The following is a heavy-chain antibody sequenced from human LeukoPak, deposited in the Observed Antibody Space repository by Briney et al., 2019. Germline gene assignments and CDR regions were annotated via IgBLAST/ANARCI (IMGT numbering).Heavy chain of an antibody. Sequence: GGSLRLSCEASGFTFNTYAMSWVRQAPGKGLEWVSAISGSSGSTYYADSVKGRFTISRDNSKNTLYLQMNSLRVEDTALYYCARENYYGSGSYSNPRGRGWEWYFDLWGRGTLVTVSS. CDR3: ARENYYGSGSYSNPRGRGWEWYFDL. CDR2: ISGSSGST. D-gene: IGHD3-10*01. J-gene: IGHJ2*01. CDR1: GFTFNTYA. V-gene: IGHV3-23*01.